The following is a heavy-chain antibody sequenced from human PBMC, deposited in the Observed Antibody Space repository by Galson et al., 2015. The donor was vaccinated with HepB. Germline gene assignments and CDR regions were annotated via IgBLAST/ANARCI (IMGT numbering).Heavy chain of an antibody. CDR1: GFTFSSYA. CDR3: AREPGGYMDV. V-gene: IGHV3-30-3*01. CDR2: ISYDGSNK. J-gene: IGHJ6*03. Sequence: SLRLSCAASGFTFSSYAMHWVRQAPGKGLEWVAVISYDGSNKYYADSVKGRFTISRDNSKNTLYLQMNSLRAEDTAVYYCAREPGGYMDVWGKGTTVTVSS.